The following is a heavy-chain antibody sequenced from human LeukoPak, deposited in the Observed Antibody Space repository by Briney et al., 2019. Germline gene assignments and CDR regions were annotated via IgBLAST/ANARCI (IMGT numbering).Heavy chain of an antibody. D-gene: IGHD6-13*01. J-gene: IGHJ4*02. CDR2: IGYDGRDN. Sequence: GGSLRLSCVASGFTFRSYGMHWVRQAPGKWLEWVAFIGYDGRDNFNADSVKGRFTISRDNSKNTVDLQMISLRAEDTAVYYCAKIAAAVTYFDYWGQGTLVTVSS. CDR3: AKIAAAVTYFDY. V-gene: IGHV3-30*02. CDR1: GFTFRSYG.